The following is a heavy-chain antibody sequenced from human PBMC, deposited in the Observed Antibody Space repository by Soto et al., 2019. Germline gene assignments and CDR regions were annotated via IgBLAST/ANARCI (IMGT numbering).Heavy chain of an antibody. D-gene: IGHD5-12*01. CDR1: GGSISSYY. Sequence: SEPLSLTCTVSGGSISSYYWSWIRQPPGKGLEWIGYIYYSGSTNYNPSLKSRVTISVDTSKNQFSLKLSSVTAADTAVYYCAASGGYSGYFDPWGQGTLVTVSS. J-gene: IGHJ5*02. CDR3: AASGGYSGYFDP. CDR2: IYYSGST. V-gene: IGHV4-59*01.